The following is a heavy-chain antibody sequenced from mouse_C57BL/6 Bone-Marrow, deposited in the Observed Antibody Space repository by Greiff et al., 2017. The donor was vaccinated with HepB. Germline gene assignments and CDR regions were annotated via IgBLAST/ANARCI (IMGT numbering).Heavy chain of an antibody. CDR1: GFNIKDDY. CDR3: TTWPYYYGSSHGGVDY. D-gene: IGHD1-1*01. Sequence: DVKLVESGAELVRPGASVKLSCTASGFNIKDDYMHWVKQRPEQGLEWIGWIDPENGDTEYASKFQGKATITADTSSNTAYLQLSSLTSEDTAVYYCTTWPYYYGSSHGGVDYWGQGTSVTVSS. V-gene: IGHV14-4*01. CDR2: IDPENGDT. J-gene: IGHJ4*01.